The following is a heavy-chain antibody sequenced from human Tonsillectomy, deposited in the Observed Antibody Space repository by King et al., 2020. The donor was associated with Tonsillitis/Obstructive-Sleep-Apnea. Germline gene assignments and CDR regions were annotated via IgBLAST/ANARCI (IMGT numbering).Heavy chain of an antibody. CDR1: GFRFNTYW. D-gene: IGHD3-16*01. Sequence: VQLVESGAEVKKPGESLRISCKGSGFRFNTYWITWVRQMPGKGLEWMGRIDPSDSYTNYSPSFHGHVTISVDTSNNTAYLQWSGLEAADTAIYYCATLFQPLGGYYYHIDFWGKGTTVTVSS. CDR3: ATLFQPLGGYYYHIDF. CDR2: IDPSDSYT. J-gene: IGHJ6*03. V-gene: IGHV5-10-1*01.